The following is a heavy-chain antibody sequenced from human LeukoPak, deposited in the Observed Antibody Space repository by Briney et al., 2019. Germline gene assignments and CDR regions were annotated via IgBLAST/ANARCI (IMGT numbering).Heavy chain of an antibody. D-gene: IGHD3-22*01. J-gene: IGHJ3*02. CDR2: IKQDGSEK. V-gene: IGHV3-7*01. CDR3: ARGYYDRPGAFDI. Sequence: GGSLRLSCAASGFTFSSYWMSWVRQAPGKGLEWVANIKQDGSEKYYVDSLKGRFTISRDNAKNSLYLQMNSLRAEDTAVYYCARGYYDRPGAFDIWGQGTMVTVSS. CDR1: GFTFSSYW.